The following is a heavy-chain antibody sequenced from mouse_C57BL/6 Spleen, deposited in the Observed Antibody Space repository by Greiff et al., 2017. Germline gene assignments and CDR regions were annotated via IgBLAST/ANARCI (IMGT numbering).Heavy chain of an antibody. D-gene: IGHD3-2*02. CDR1: GFSFTSYG. J-gene: IGHJ4*01. CDR2: IWGGGST. Sequence: VQLKESGPGLVAPSQSLSLTCTVSGFSFTSYGVDWVRQPPGKGLEWLGVIWGGGSTNYNSALMSRLSISKDNSKSQVFLKMNSLQTDDTAMYYWAKRGEQLRLQGAMDYWGQGTSVTVSS. V-gene: IGHV2-9*01. CDR3: AKRGEQLRLQGAMDY.